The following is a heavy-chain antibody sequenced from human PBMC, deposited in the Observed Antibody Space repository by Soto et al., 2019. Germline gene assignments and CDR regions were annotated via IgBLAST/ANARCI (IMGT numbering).Heavy chain of an antibody. CDR3: AKNTVRSSTSCSLDY. V-gene: IGHV3-23*01. D-gene: IGHD2-2*01. CDR1: GFTFSSYA. CDR2: ISGSAGRT. Sequence: EVQLLESGGGLVQPGGSLRLSCAASGFTFSSYAMSWVRQAPGKGLEWVTVISGSAGRTYYADSVKGRFTISRANSKDTLYLQMNSLRAEHTAVYYCAKNTVRSSTSCSLDYWGQGPLVTVCS. J-gene: IGHJ4*02.